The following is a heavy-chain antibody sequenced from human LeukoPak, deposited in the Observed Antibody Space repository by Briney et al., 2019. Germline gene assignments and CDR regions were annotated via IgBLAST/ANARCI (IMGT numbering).Heavy chain of an antibody. CDR3: TKDSQGSYDGFWYGTYGMDV. CDR1: GFSFNTFA. D-gene: IGHD3-16*01. CDR2: ISDYP. J-gene: IGHJ6*02. V-gene: IGHV3-23*05. Sequence: GGSLRLSCVASGFSFNTFALTWVRQAPGKGLEWVSTISDYPHYADSVRGRFTISRDNSRKTVFLQMDSLTPEDAATYYCTKDSQGSYDGFWYGTYGMDVWGQGTTVTVSS.